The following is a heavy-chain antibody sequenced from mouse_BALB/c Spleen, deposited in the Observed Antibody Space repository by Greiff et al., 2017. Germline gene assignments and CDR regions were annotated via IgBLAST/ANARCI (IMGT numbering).Heavy chain of an antibody. V-gene: IGHV5-6-5*01. CDR1: GFTFSSYA. CDR2: ISSGGST. J-gene: IGHJ4*01. Sequence: EVMLVESGGGLVKPGGSLKLSCAASGFTFSSYAMSWVRQTPEKRLEWVASISSGGSTYYPDSVKGRFTISRDNARNILYLQMSSLRSEDTAMYYCARRYDGYYVGAMDYWGQGTSVTVSS. D-gene: IGHD2-3*01. CDR3: ARRYDGYYVGAMDY.